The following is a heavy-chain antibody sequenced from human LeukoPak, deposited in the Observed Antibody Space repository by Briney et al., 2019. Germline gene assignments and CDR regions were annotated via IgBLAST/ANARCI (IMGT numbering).Heavy chain of an antibody. Sequence: SQTLSLTCAVYGGSFSGYYWSWVRHPPGNGLEWVGEINHSGSTNYNTSLKSGATIPVATPNNQFPLKLSSVTAADRTGITCPRGRRVTMVRGGWFDPWGQGTLVTVSS. CDR3: PRGRRVTMVRGGWFDP. D-gene: IGHD3-10*01. CDR2: INHSGST. V-gene: IGHV4-34*01. J-gene: IGHJ5*02. CDR1: GGSFSGYY.